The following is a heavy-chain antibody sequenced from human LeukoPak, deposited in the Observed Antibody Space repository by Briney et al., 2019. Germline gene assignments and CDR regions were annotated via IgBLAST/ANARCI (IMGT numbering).Heavy chain of an antibody. CDR1: GFTFSSYA. D-gene: IGHD3-3*01. CDR2: ISGSGGST. Sequence: PGGSLRLSCAASGFTFSSYAMSWVRQAPGKGLEWVSAISGSGGSTYYADSVKGRFTISRDNSKNTLCLQMNSLRAEDTAVYYCAKDGYYDFWSGYPQGWDDYWGQGTLVIVSS. CDR3: AKDGYYDFWSGYPQGWDDY. V-gene: IGHV3-23*01. J-gene: IGHJ4*02.